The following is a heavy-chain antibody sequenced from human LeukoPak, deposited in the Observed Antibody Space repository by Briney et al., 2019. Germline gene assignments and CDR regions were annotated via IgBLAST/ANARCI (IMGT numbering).Heavy chain of an antibody. J-gene: IGHJ4*02. Sequence: GGSLRLSCVGSGFTFTTYWMSWVRQAPGKGLEWVSAISGSGGSTYYADSVKGRFTISRDNSKNTLYLQMNSLRAEDTAVYYCAHGSMYQLDYWGQGTLVTVSS. V-gene: IGHV3-23*01. CDR3: AHGSMYQLDY. CDR1: GFTFTTYW. D-gene: IGHD2-2*01. CDR2: ISGSGGST.